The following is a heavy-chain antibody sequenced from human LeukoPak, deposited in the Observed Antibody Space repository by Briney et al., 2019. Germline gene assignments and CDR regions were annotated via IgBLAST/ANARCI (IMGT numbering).Heavy chain of an antibody. D-gene: IGHD2-15*01. CDR1: GGSFSGYY. V-gene: IGHV4-4*07. CDR2: IHTSGIT. J-gene: IGHJ3*02. CDR3: VRDVCSGDSCYSPHAFDI. Sequence: SETLSLTCAVYGGSFSGYYWSWIRQPAGKGLEWIGRIHTSGITNYNPSLKSRVTMSVDTSKNQFSVKLTSVTAADTALYYCVRDVCSGDSCYSPHAFDIWGQGTMVTVSS.